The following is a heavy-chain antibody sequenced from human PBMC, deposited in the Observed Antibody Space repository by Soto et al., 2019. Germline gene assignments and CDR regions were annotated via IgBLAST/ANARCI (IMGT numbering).Heavy chain of an antibody. V-gene: IGHV3-66*04. CDR3: ARHGYNYGGGYFDY. Sequence: EVQLVESGGGLVQPGGSLRRSCAASGVTVSSNYMSWVRQAPGKGLEWVSVIYSGGSTYYADSVKGIFTISRDNPKNTLYLQMNILRAEDTAVYYCARHGYNYGGGYFDYWGQGTLVTVSS. CDR2: IYSGGST. D-gene: IGHD5-18*01. J-gene: IGHJ4*02. CDR1: GVTVSSNY.